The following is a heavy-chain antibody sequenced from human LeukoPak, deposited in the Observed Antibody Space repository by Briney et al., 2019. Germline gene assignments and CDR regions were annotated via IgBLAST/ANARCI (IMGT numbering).Heavy chain of an antibody. D-gene: IGHD6-13*01. CDR2: IYYSGST. V-gene: IGHV4-39*07. J-gene: IGHJ3*02. Sequence: SETLSLTCTVSGGSISSSSYYWGWIRQPPGKGLEWIGSIYYSGSTYYNPSLKSRVTTSVDTSKNQFSLKLSSVTAADTAVYYCASAAGDAFDIWGQGTMVTVSS. CDR3: ASAAGDAFDI. CDR1: GGSISSSSYY.